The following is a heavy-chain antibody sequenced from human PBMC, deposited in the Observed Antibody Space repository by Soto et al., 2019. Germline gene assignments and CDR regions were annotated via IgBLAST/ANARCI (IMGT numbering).Heavy chain of an antibody. J-gene: IGHJ6*02. CDR3: ARANGGETTVTTSIYGYYYGMDV. D-gene: IGHD4-4*01. CDR2: IWYDGSNK. V-gene: IGHV3-33*01. Sequence: GGSLRLSCAASGFTFSSYGMHWVRQAPGKGLEWVAVIWYDGSNKYYADSVKGRFTISRDNSKNTLYLQMNSLRAEDTAVYYCARANGGETTVTTSIYGYYYGMDVWGQGTTVTVSS. CDR1: GFTFSSYG.